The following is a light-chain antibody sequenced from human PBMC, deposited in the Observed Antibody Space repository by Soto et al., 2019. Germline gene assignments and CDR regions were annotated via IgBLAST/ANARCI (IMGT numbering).Light chain of an antibody. CDR3: QQSFSRLIP. V-gene: IGKV1-39*01. CDR1: HTVSTY. Sequence: IQMTQSPYSPSASVGDRVTITCRASHTVSTYLTWFQQKPGKTPKAPNYAASTLLIGVPSRVSGRASGAEFTLTMSDLQSEDFATYYCQQSFSRLIPFGGGSKVDIK. J-gene: IGKJ4*01. CDR2: AAS.